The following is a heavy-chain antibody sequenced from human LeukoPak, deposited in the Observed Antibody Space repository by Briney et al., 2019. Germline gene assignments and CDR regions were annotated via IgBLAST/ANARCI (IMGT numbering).Heavy chain of an antibody. CDR2: IYQSGST. Sequence: PSETLSLTCTVSGGSISSSNYYWGWIRQPPGKGLEWIGNIYQSGSTYYNPSLKSRVTISLDTSKNQFSLKLSSVTAADTAVYYCATGGLRFLEWLLYRYWDDAFDIWGQGTMVTVSS. V-gene: IGHV4-39*07. J-gene: IGHJ3*02. CDR1: GGSISSSNYY. CDR3: ATGGLRFLEWLLYRYWDDAFDI. D-gene: IGHD3-3*01.